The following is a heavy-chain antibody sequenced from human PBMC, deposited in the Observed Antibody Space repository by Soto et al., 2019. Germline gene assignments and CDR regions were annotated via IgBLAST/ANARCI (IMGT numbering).Heavy chain of an antibody. CDR3: ARHKLDYLARDVFDI. CDR2: IYSGNT. Sequence: PSLTLSLTCAVSGASVISNYHWSWIRQPPGKGLEWIGYIYSGNTNYNPSLKSRLTISLDTSKSQFSLRLTSVTAADTAVYYCARHKLDYLARDVFDIWGQGTMVTVSS. CDR1: GASVISNYH. V-gene: IGHV4-4*08. J-gene: IGHJ3*02. D-gene: IGHD3-10*01.